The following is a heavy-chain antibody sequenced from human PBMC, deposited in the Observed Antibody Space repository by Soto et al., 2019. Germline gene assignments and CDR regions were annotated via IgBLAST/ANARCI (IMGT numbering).Heavy chain of an antibody. CDR3: ARGGSEVGALGPFDP. V-gene: IGHV4-61*01. Sequence: QVQLQESGPGLVKPSETLSLTCTVSGGSVSSGSYYWSWIRQPPGKGLEWIGYIYYSGSTNYNPSLKSRVTISVDTSKNQFSLKLSSVTAADTAVYYCARGGSEVGALGPFDPWGQGTLVTVSS. J-gene: IGHJ5*02. CDR1: GGSVSSGSYY. CDR2: IYYSGST. D-gene: IGHD1-26*01.